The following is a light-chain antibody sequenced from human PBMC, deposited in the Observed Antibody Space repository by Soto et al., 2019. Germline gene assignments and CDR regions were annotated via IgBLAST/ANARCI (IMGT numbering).Light chain of an antibody. J-gene: IGKJ3*01. V-gene: IGKV3-15*01. Sequence: EIVMTQSPATLSVSPGERATLSCRASQSVTNNLACYQQRPGQAPRLLIRGASTRASGVPARFSGSGSGTDFTPTISSLQSEDFAVYYCQQYSFYPITFGTGTKVHLK. CDR3: QQYSFYPIT. CDR2: GAS. CDR1: QSVTNN.